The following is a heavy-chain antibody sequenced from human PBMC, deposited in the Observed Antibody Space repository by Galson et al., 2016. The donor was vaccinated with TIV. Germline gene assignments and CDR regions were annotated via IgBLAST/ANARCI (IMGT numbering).Heavy chain of an antibody. CDR2: ISWDGRST. J-gene: IGHJ4*02. D-gene: IGHD2-2*01. Sequence: SLRLSCAASGFPFDDYSMHWVRQAPGKGLEWVSLISWDGRSTDYVESLKGRFTISRDNNKNSLYLQMKSLRIEDTALYYCVKEAVLPSGKFFDSWGQGTLVAVSS. V-gene: IGHV3-43*01. CDR3: VKEAVLPSGKFFDS. CDR1: GFPFDDYS.